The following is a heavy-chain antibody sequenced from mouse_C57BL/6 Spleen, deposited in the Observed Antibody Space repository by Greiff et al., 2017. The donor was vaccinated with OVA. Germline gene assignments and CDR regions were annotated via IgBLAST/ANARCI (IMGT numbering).Heavy chain of an antibody. CDR2: IYPRSGNT. D-gene: IGHD2-3*01. CDR1: GYTFTRYG. CDR3: ASLDDGYNYAMDY. Sequence: VQLQQSGAELARPGASVKLSCKASGYTFTRYGISWVKQRTGQGLEWIGEIYPRSGNTYYNEKFKGKATLTADKSSSTAYMELRSLTSEDSAVYVCASLDDGYNYAMDYWGQGTSVTVSS. V-gene: IGHV1-81*01. J-gene: IGHJ4*01.